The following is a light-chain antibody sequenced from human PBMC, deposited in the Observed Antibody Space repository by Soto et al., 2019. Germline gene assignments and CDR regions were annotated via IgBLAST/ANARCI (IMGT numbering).Light chain of an antibody. Sequence: EIVLTQSPATLSLSPGERATLSCRASQSVTSYLAWYQQRPGQAPRLLINDASRRATGIPDRFSGSGPGADFTLTISSLEPEDFAVYYCQQRSSWPITFGQGTRLDIK. CDR1: QSVTSY. V-gene: IGKV3-11*01. CDR2: DAS. CDR3: QQRSSWPIT. J-gene: IGKJ5*01.